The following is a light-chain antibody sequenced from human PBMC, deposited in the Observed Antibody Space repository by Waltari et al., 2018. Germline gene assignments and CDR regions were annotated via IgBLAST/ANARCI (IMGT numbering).Light chain of an antibody. J-gene: IGLJ3*02. CDR3: SSFTTDRTWV. CDR1: SGDFSGYDY. CDR2: DVG. Sequence: QSALTQPASVSGSPGQSITIPCSGSSGDFSGYDYVSWYQQHPAKAPRVIVVDVGKRPPGIFARFSGSKSGKPASLSISGLQAEDEATYFCSSFTTDRTWVFGGGTKVIV. V-gene: IGLV2-14*03.